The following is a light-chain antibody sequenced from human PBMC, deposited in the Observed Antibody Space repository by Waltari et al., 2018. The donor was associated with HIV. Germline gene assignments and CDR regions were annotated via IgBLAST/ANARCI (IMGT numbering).Light chain of an antibody. CDR3: ASYTVNSTGV. J-gene: IGLJ1*01. CDR1: ASDIGRYNY. CDR2: DVN. Sequence: QSALSQPASVSASPGQSVAISCSGSASDIGRYNYVSWYQQHPDRAPTLILFDVNNRPSGISERFSGSKSGTTASLTISTVRTDDEADYYCASYTVNSTGVFGTGTKLSVL. V-gene: IGLV2-14*03.